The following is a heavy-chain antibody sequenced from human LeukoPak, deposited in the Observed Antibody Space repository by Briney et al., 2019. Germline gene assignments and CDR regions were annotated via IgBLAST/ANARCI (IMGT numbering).Heavy chain of an antibody. J-gene: IGHJ4*02. CDR3: AAEGTITMVRGVLD. Sequence: PGRSLRLSCAASGFTFSSYGMHWVRQAPGKGLEWVSAISGSGGSTYYADSVKGRFTISRDNSKNTLYLQMNSLRAEDTAVYYCAAEGTITMVRGVLDWGQGTLVTVSS. CDR1: GFTFSSYG. V-gene: IGHV3-23*01. CDR2: ISGSGGST. D-gene: IGHD3-10*01.